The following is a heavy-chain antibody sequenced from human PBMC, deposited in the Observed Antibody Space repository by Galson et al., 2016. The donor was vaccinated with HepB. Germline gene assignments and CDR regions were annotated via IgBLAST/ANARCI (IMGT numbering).Heavy chain of an antibody. Sequence: SVKVSCKASGFTFTSSAVQWVRQARGQRLEWIGWIVVGSINTNYAQKFQERVTITRDMSTSTAYMELRSLRSEDTAVYYCAAGGPSSSSSYYYYGMDVWGQGTTVTVSS. D-gene: IGHD2-2*01. J-gene: IGHJ6*02. V-gene: IGHV1-58*01. CDR3: AAGGPSSSSSYYYYGMDV. CDR1: GFTFTSSA. CDR2: IVVGSINT.